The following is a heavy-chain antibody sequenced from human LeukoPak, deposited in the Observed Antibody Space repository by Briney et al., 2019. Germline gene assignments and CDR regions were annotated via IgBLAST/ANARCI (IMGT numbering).Heavy chain of an antibody. CDR3: ARIIAAAGRQDWFDP. J-gene: IGHJ5*02. D-gene: IGHD6-13*01. CDR2: IHYSGST. V-gene: IGHV4-59*01. CDR1: GGSISGYF. Sequence: PSQTLSLTCTVSGGSISGYFWSWIRQPPGKGLQWIGNIHYSGSTNYNPSLKSRVIISVDTSKNQFSLKLTSVTAADTAVYYCARIIAAAGRQDWFDPWGQGILVTVSS.